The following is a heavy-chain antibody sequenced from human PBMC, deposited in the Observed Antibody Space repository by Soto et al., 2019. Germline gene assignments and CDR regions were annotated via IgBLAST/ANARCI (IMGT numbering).Heavy chain of an antibody. CDR1: GGSISSSSYY. D-gene: IGHD3-9*01. V-gene: IGHV4-39*01. J-gene: IGHJ4*02. CDR2: IYYSGST. Sequence: SETLSLTCTVSGGSISSSSYYWGWIRQPPGKGLEWIGSIYYSGSTYYNPSLKSRVTISVDTSKNQFSLKLSSVTAADTAVYYCARRSSKGDILTGYEIDYWDQGTLVTVSS. CDR3: ARRSSKGDILTGYEIDY.